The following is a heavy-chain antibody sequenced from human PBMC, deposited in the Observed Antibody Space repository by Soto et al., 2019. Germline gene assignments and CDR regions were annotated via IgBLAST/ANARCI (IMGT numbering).Heavy chain of an antibody. CDR3: AASPRMLGGGYYSYMDV. J-gene: IGHJ6*03. V-gene: IGHV1-58*02. CDR2: IVVGSGNT. Sequence: GKVSCKASGFTFTSPAMXRVRQARGQRFEWIGWIVVGSGNTNYAQKFQERVTITRDMSTSTAYMELSSLRSEDTAVYYCAASPRMLGGGYYSYMDVWGKGTTVTVSS. CDR1: GFTFTSPA. D-gene: IGHD2-21*01.